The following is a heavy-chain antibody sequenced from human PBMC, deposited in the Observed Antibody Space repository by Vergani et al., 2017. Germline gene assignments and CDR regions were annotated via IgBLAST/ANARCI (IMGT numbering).Heavy chain of an antibody. V-gene: IGHV3-7*01. CDR2: IKQDGSEK. CDR3: ARVRAVAGSFYGMDF. Sequence: EVQLVESGGGLVQPGGSLRLSCAASGFTFSSYWMSWVRQAPGKGLEWVANIKQDGSEKYYVDSVKGRFTISRDNAKNSLYLQMNSLRAEDTAVYYCARVRAVAGSFYGMDFWGQGTTVTVSS. D-gene: IGHD6-19*01. J-gene: IGHJ6*02. CDR1: GFTFSSYW.